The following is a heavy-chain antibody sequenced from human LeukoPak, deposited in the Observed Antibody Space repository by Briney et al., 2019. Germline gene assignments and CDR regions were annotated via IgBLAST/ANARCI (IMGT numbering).Heavy chain of an antibody. J-gene: IGHJ4*02. CDR1: GGSISSSSYY. V-gene: IGHV4-39*01. CDR3: ARQIDGYSYGYYFDY. Sequence: SETLSLTCTVSGGSISSSSYYWGWIRQPPGKGLEWIGSIYYSGSTYYNPSLKSRVTISVDTSKNQFSLKLSSATAADTAVYYCARQIDGYSYGYYFDYWGQGTLVTVSS. D-gene: IGHD5-18*01. CDR2: IYYSGST.